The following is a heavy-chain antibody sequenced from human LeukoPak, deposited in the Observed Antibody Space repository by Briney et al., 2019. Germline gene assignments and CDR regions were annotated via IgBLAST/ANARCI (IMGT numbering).Heavy chain of an antibody. D-gene: IGHD6-19*01. J-gene: IGHJ4*02. CDR1: GYSISSGYY. CDR3: ARTYSSGCIDY. CDR2: IYHSGST. V-gene: IGHV4-38-2*02. Sequence: SETLSLTCTVSGYSISSGYYWGWIRQPPGKGLEWIGSIYHSGSTYYNPSFKSRVTISVDTSKNQFSLKLSSVTAADTAVYYCARTYSSGCIDYWGQGTLVTVSS.